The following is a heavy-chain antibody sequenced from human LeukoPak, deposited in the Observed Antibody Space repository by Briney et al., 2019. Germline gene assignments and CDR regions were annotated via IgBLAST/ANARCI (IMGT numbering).Heavy chain of an antibody. V-gene: IGHV3-49*04. Sequence: GGSLRLSCAASGFTFSSYSMNWVRQAPGKGLEWVGFIRSKAYGGTTEYAASVKGRFTISRDDSKSIAYLQMNSLKTEDTAVYYCTRALSRAAAGTRGRYAFDIWGQGTMVTVSS. CDR2: IRSKAYGGTT. D-gene: IGHD6-13*01. CDR1: GFTFSSYS. J-gene: IGHJ3*02. CDR3: TRALSRAAAGTRGRYAFDI.